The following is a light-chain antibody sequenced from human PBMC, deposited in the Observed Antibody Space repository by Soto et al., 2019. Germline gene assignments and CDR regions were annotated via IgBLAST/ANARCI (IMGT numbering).Light chain of an antibody. Sequence: DTQMTQSPSAVSASVVDRVTITCRTSQDITSYLVWFQQKPGKVPERLIYGATNLQSGVPSRFSGSGSGTEFTLSISSLQPEDFATYYCLQHNRYPWTFGQGTKVDIK. J-gene: IGKJ1*01. CDR1: QDITSY. V-gene: IGKV1-17*03. CDR3: LQHNRYPWT. CDR2: GAT.